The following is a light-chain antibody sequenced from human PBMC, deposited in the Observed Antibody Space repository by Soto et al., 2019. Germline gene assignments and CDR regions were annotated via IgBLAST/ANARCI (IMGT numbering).Light chain of an antibody. J-gene: IGLJ1*01. Sequence: QSALTQPPSASGSPGQSVTISCTGTISDVGGYNYVSWFQHHPAKAPKLLIHEVNKRPSGVPDRFSGPKSGNTASLTVSGLQAEDEADYYCSSYGGNTLFVFGTGTKV. CDR3: SSYGGNTLFV. CDR2: EVN. CDR1: ISDVGGYNY. V-gene: IGLV2-8*01.